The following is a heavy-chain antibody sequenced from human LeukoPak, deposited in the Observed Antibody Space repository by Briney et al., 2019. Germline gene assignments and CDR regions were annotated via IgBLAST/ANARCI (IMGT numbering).Heavy chain of an antibody. J-gene: IGHJ4*02. V-gene: IGHV3-30*04. Sequence: GGSLRLSCAASGFTLSSYPMHCVRQAPGKGLVGGADISYDGNNKYYADSVTGRFTISRDNAKTTMYLQMNSLRAEDTAVYYCASPGAYYGSGIRYYFDYWGQGTLVTVSS. CDR1: GFTLSSYP. CDR2: ISYDGNNK. CDR3: ASPGAYYGSGIRYYFDY. D-gene: IGHD3-10*01.